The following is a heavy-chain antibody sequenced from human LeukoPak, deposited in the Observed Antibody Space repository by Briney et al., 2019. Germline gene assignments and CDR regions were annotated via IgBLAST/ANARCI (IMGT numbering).Heavy chain of an antibody. V-gene: IGHV1-2*02. D-gene: IGHD4-11*01. CDR3: AISLTTRNWFDP. CDR1: VYTFTSYG. CDR2: INPNSGGT. J-gene: IGHJ5*02. Sequence: GASVNVSCKSSVYTFTSYGISRVRQAPGQGLEWMGWINPNSGGTNYAQKFQGRVTMTRDTSISTAYMELSRLRSDDTAVYYCAISLTTRNWFDPWGQGTLVTVSS.